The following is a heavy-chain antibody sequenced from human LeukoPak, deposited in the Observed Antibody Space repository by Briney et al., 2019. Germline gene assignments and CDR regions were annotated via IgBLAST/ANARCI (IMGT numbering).Heavy chain of an antibody. CDR3: ARDWALEN. Sequence: GRSLRLSCAASGFTFSSYGMHWVRQAPGKGLEWVAVIPYDGSNKYYADSVKGRFTISRDNSKNTLYLQMNSLRAEDTAVYYCARDWALENWGQGTLVTVSS. D-gene: IGHD3-3*01. V-gene: IGHV3-30*03. J-gene: IGHJ4*02. CDR1: GFTFSSYG. CDR2: IPYDGSNK.